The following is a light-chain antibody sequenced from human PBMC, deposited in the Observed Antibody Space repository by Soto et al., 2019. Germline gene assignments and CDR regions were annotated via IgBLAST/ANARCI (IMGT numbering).Light chain of an antibody. V-gene: IGKV3-20*01. CDR2: GAS. Sequence: EIVLTQSPDTLSLSPGERATLSCRASQSVSSTYLAWFQQRPGQTPRLLISGASSRATGIPERFSGGGSGTDFTLTISRLEPEDFALYWCQLYGGSPLFTFGPGTKVDIK. J-gene: IGKJ3*01. CDR3: QLYGGSPLFT. CDR1: QSVSSTY.